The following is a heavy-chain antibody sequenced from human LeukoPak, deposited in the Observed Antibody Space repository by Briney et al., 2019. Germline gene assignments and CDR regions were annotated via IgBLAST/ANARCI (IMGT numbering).Heavy chain of an antibody. D-gene: IGHD6-13*01. V-gene: IGHV3-23*01. CDR2: ISGSGGST. J-gene: IGHJ4*02. CDR1: GFTFSSYA. CDR3: AKVRGSSWYYSD. Sequence: GGSLRLSCAASGFTFSSYAMSWVRQAPGKGLEWVSAISGSGGSTYYADSVKGRFTTSRDNSKNTLYLQMNRLRAEDTAVYYCAKVRGSSWYYSDWGQGTLVTVSS.